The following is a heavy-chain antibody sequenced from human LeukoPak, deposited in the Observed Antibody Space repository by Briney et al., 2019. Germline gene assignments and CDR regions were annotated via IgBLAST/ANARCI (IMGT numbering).Heavy chain of an antibody. Sequence: ASVKVSCKASGGTFSSYAISWVRQAPGQGLEWMGGIIPIFGTANYAQKFQGRVTITTDESTSTAYMELSSLRSEDTAVYYCASAALVVPAAIAYYYYMDVWGKGTTVTVSS. J-gene: IGHJ6*03. CDR1: GGTFSSYA. V-gene: IGHV1-69*05. D-gene: IGHD2-2*02. CDR2: IIPIFGTA. CDR3: ASAALVVPAAIAYYYYMDV.